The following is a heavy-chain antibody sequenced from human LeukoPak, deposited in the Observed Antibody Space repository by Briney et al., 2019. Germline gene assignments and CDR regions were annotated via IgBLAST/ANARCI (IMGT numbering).Heavy chain of an antibody. CDR2: IYYSGST. D-gene: IGHD6-6*01. CDR3: ASSRDWFDP. J-gene: IGHJ5*02. CDR1: GGSISSYY. Sequence: PSETLSLTCTVSGGSISSYYWSWIRQPPGKGLEWIGYIYYSGSTNYNPSLKSRVTISVDTSKNQFSLKLSSVTAAGTAVYYCASSRDWFDPWGQGTLVTVSS. V-gene: IGHV4-59*01.